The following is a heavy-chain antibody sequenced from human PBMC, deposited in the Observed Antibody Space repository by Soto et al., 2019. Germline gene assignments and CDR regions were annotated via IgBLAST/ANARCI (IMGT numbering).Heavy chain of an antibody. V-gene: IGHV4-39*01. CDR3: ARQGMIRDFWSGYYPFDY. CDR2: IYYSGST. J-gene: IGHJ4*02. CDR1: GGSISSSSYY. Sequence: SETLSLTCTVSGGSISSSSYYWGWIRQPPGKGLEWIGSIYYSGSTYYNPSLKSRVTISVDTSKNHFSLKLSSVTAADTAVYYCARQGMIRDFWSGYYPFDYWGQGTLVTVSS. D-gene: IGHD3-3*01.